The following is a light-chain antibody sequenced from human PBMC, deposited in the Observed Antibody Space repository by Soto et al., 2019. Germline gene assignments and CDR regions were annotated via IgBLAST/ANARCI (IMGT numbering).Light chain of an antibody. J-gene: IGLJ1*01. CDR3: CSYAGSSTYV. V-gene: IGLV2-23*01. CDR2: EGT. Sequence: QSALTQPASVSGSPGQSITISYTGTRSDVGSGSHNLVSWYQQRPGKAPKVMIYEGTKRPSGVSNRFSGSKSGNTASLTISGLQAEDEADYYCCSYAGSSTYVFGTGTKVTVL. CDR1: RSDVGSGSHNL.